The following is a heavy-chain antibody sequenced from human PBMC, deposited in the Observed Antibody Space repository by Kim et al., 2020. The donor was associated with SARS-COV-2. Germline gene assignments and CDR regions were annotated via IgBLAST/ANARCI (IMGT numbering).Heavy chain of an antibody. D-gene: IGHD3-16*02. CDR3: ARATMITFGGVIDHFDY. V-gene: IGHV4-31*03. CDR1: GGSISSGGYY. J-gene: IGHJ4*02. Sequence: SETLSLTCTVSGGSISSGGYYWSWIRQHPGKGLEWIGYIYYSGSTYYNPYLKSRVTISVDTSKNQFSLKLSSVTAADTAVYYCARATMITFGGVIDHFDYWGQGTLVTVSS. CDR2: IYYSGST.